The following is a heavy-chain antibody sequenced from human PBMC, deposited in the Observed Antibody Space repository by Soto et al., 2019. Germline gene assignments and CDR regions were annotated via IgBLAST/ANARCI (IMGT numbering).Heavy chain of an antibody. CDR3: PRLTMTPDFQEYYFDY. Sequence: SETLSLTCTVSGGSISSSSYYWGWIRQPPGKGLEWIGSIYYSGSTYYNPSLKSRVTISVDTSKNQFSLKLSSVTAADTPVYYCPRLTMTPDFQEYYFDYWGQGTLVT. CDR2: IYYSGST. CDR1: GGSISSSSYY. D-gene: IGHD3-3*01. J-gene: IGHJ4*02. V-gene: IGHV4-39*01.